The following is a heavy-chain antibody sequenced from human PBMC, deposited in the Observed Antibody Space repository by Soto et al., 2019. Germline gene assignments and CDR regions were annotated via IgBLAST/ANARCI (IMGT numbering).Heavy chain of an antibody. J-gene: IGHJ6*03. CDR1: GFTFSSYG. D-gene: IGHD3-10*01. CDR2: LSYDGSNE. CDR3: AKWFGEPYYYYFYMDV. V-gene: IGHV3-33*05. Sequence: QVQLVESGGGVVQPGTSLRLSCAASGFTFSSYGLHWVRQAPGKGLEWVAVLSYDGSNEFYGDSVKGRFTISRDNSKKTLYLQMNSLSAEDTAVYYCAKWFGEPYYYYFYMDVWGKGTTVTVSS.